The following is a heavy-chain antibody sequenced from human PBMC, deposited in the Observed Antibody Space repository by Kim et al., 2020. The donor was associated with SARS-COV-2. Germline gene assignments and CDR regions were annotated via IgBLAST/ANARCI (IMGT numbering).Heavy chain of an antibody. CDR2: ISYDGSNK. CDR1: GFTFSSYG. V-gene: IGHV3-33*05. Sequence: GGSLRLSCAASGFTFSSYGMHWVRQAPGKGLEWVAVISYDGSNKYYADSVKGRFTISRDNSKNTLYLQMNSLRAEDTAVYYCARGPSSSWYYFDYWGQGTLVTVSS. J-gene: IGHJ4*02. D-gene: IGHD6-13*01. CDR3: ARGPSSSWYYFDY.